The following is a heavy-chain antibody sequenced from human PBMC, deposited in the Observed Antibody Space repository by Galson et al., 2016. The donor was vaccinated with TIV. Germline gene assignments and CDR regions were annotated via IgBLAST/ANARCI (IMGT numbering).Heavy chain of an antibody. D-gene: IGHD3-3*01. V-gene: IGHV4-39*07. CDR3: ARVERIAIFGVLTVGQFDP. J-gene: IGHJ5*02. CDR1: GGSISRSNYY. CDR2: ISYTGNT. Sequence: TLSLTCTVSGGSISRSNYYWGWIRQPPGKGLEWIGSISYTGNTYYNPSLKSRVTISVDTSKNQFSLKWTSVTAADTAVYYCARVERIAIFGVLTVGQFDPWGQGILVTVSS.